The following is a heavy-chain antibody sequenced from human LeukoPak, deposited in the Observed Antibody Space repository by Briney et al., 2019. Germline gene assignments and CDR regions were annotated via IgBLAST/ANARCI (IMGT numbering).Heavy chain of an antibody. CDR3: AKVDDSSGYYWPFDY. Sequence: PGGSLRLSCAASGFTFSSYAMSWVRQAPGKGLEWVSAISGSGGSTCYADSVKGRFTISRDNSKNTLYLQMNSLRAEDTAVYYCAKVDDSSGYYWPFDYWGQGTLVTVSS. J-gene: IGHJ4*02. V-gene: IGHV3-23*01. D-gene: IGHD3-22*01. CDR2: ISGSGGST. CDR1: GFTFSSYA.